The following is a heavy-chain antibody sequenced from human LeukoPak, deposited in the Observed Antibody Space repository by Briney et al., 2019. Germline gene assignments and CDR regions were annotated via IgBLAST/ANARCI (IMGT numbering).Heavy chain of an antibody. V-gene: IGHV4-61*01. J-gene: IGHJ6*03. CDR1: GGSVNSGRYY. D-gene: IGHD2-2*01. CDR2: IYYGGST. CDR3: AREDIVVVPAAGKYYYYMDV. Sequence: SETLSLTCTVSGGSVNSGRYYWSWIRQPPGKGLEWIGYIYYGGSTNYNPSLKSRVTISVDTSKNQFSLKLSSVTAADTAVYYCAREDIVVVPAAGKYYYYMDVWGKGTTVTI.